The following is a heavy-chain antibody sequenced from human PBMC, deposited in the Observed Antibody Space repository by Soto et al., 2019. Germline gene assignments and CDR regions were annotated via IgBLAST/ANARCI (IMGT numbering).Heavy chain of an antibody. D-gene: IGHD4-17*01. CDR1: GYSFTSYW. CDR2: IYPGDSDT. J-gene: IGHJ4*02. CDR3: ARQRLAVTIDS. Sequence: VQLVQSGAEVKKPGESLKISCKASGYSFTSYWIAWVRQMPGKGLEWMGIIYPGDSDTRYSPSFQGQVTISADKSSGTAYMQWSSLNAADTAIYYCARQRLAVTIDSWGQGTLVTVSS. V-gene: IGHV5-51*01.